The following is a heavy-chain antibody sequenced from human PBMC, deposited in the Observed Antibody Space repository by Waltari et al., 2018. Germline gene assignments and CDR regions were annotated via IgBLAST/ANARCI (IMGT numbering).Heavy chain of an antibody. CDR3: ARGYYYDSSGFVGPYYFDY. V-gene: IGHV1-2*06. J-gene: IGHJ4*02. CDR2: INPNSGGT. Sequence: QVQLVQSGAEVKKPGASVKVSCKASGYPFTGYYMHWVRQAPGQGLEWMGRINPNSGGTNYAQKFQGRVTMTRDTSISTAYMELSRLRSDDTAVYYCARGYYYDSSGFVGPYYFDYWGQGTLVTVSS. D-gene: IGHD3-22*01. CDR1: GYPFTGYY.